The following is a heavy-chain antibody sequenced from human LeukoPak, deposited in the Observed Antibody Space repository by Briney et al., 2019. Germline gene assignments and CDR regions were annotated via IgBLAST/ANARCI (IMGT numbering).Heavy chain of an antibody. V-gene: IGHV4-59*01. Sequence: SETLSLTCTVSGGSISNNYWSWIRQPPGKGLEWIGYIYYSGSTNYNPSLKSRITISEDTSKNQFSLKLSSVTAVDTAVYYCARGGGNYYFGLDVWGQGTTVTVSS. CDR1: GGSISNNY. CDR3: ARGGGNYYFGLDV. D-gene: IGHD3-16*01. CDR2: IYYSGST. J-gene: IGHJ6*02.